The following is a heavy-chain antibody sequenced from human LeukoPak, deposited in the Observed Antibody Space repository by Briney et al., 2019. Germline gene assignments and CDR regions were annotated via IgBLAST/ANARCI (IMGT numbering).Heavy chain of an antibody. V-gene: IGHV3-21*01. CDR2: ISSSSLYI. CDR1: GFTLSTYS. J-gene: IGHJ4*02. Sequence: GGSLRLSCAASGFTLSTYSLNWVRQAPGKGLEWVSSISSSSLYIYYADSVKGRFTISRDNAKNSLFLQMNSLRAEDTAVYHCAREGDGYNSPIDYWGQGTLVTVSS. D-gene: IGHD5-24*01. CDR3: AREGDGYNSPIDY.